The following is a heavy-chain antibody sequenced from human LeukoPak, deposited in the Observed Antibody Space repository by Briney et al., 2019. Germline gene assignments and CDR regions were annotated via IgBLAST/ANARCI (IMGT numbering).Heavy chain of an antibody. Sequence: ASVKVSCKASGYTFTGYYMHWVRQAPGQGLEWMGWINPNSGGTTYAQKFQGRVTMTRDTSISTAYMELSRLRSDDTAVYYCARALGYCSSTSCYTLDYWGQGTLVTVSS. J-gene: IGHJ4*02. V-gene: IGHV1-2*02. CDR3: ARALGYCSSTSCYTLDY. CDR2: INPNSGGT. D-gene: IGHD2-2*02. CDR1: GYTFTGYY.